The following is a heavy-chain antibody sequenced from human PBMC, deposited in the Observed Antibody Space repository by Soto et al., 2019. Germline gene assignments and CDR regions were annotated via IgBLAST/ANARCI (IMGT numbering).Heavy chain of an antibody. V-gene: IGHV4-34*01. CDR1: GGSFSGYY. CDR3: ARGRYYGSGSYRA. D-gene: IGHD3-10*01. J-gene: IGHJ5*02. Sequence: SETLSLTCAVYGGSFSGYYWSWIRQPPGKGLEWIGEINHSGSTNYNPSLKSRVTISVDTSKNQFSLKLSSVTAADTAVCYCARGRYYGSGSYRAWGKGTLVTVSS. CDR2: INHSGST.